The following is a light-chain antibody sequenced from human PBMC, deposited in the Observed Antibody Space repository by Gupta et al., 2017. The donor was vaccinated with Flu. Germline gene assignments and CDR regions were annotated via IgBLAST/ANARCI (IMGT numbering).Light chain of an antibody. CDR1: SSDVGGYNY. CDR3: CSYAGSDTYV. CDR2: DVS. V-gene: IGLV2-11*01. J-gene: IGLJ1*01. Sequence: SVTISCTGTSSDVGGYNYVSWYQQHPGKAPKLMIYDVSKRPSGVPDRFSGSKSGNTASLTISGLQAEEEADYYCCSYAGSDTYVFGTGTKVTVL.